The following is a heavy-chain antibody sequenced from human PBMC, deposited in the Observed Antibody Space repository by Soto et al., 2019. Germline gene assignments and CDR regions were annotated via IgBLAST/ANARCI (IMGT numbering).Heavy chain of an antibody. Sequence: GGSLRLSCAASGFTFSSYAMSWVRQAPGKGLEWVSAISGSGGSTYYADSVKGRFTISRDNSKNTLYLQMNSLRAEDTAVYYCARDEGATTVTTDAFDIWGQGTMVTVSS. V-gene: IGHV3-23*01. D-gene: IGHD4-17*01. CDR1: GFTFSSYA. J-gene: IGHJ3*02. CDR3: ARDEGATTVTTDAFDI. CDR2: ISGSGGST.